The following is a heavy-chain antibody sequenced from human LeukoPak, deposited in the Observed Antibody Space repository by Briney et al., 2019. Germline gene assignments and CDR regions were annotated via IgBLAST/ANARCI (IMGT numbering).Heavy chain of an antibody. CDR3: AGSGSYYPRNYYYMDV. CDR2: IHYSGST. D-gene: IGHD3-10*01. Sequence: HPSETLSLTCAVYDGSFSGYYWSWIRQPPGKGLEWIGSIHYSGSTNYNPSLKSRVTISVDTSKNQFSLKLSSVTAADTAVYYCAGSGSYYPRNYYYMDVWGKGTTVTVSS. V-gene: IGHV4-34*01. CDR1: DGSFSGYY. J-gene: IGHJ6*03.